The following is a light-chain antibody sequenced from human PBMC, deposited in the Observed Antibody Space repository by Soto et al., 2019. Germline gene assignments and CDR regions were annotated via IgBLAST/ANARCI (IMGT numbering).Light chain of an antibody. CDR3: QQYNSYSPRP. CDR2: DAS. Sequence: IHMTHSPSTLSASVLYRVTITFLSSQSVSSFLAWYQQKPGKAPKVLIYDASTLENGVPSRFSGSGSGTEFTLTISSLQPDDFATYYCQQYNSYSPRPFGQGTKVDIK. J-gene: IGKJ1*01. V-gene: IGKV1-5*01. CDR1: QSVSSF.